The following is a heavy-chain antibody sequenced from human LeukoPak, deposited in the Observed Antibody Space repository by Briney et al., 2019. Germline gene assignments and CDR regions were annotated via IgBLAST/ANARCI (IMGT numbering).Heavy chain of an antibody. J-gene: IGHJ5*02. CDR3: ARDPKTGTTRWFDP. V-gene: IGHV1-24*01. Sequence: ASVKVSCKVSGYTLTELSMHWVRQAPGKGLEWMGGFDPEDGETIYAQKFQGRVTMTEDTSTDTAYMELSSLRSEDTAVYYCARDPKTGTTRWFDPWGQGTLVTVSS. D-gene: IGHD1-7*01. CDR2: FDPEDGET. CDR1: GYTLTELS.